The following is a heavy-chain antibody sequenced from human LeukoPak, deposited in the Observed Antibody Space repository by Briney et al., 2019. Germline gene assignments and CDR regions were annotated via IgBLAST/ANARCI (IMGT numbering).Heavy chain of an antibody. V-gene: IGHV6-1*01. Sequence: SQTLSLTCAISGDSVSSNSAAWNWIRQSPSRGLEWLGRTYYRSKWYNDYAVSVKSRITINPDTSKNQFSLQLNSVTPEDTAVYYCARLLAARHHDYYYYYMDVWGKGTTVTVSS. CDR2: TYYRSKWYN. CDR1: GDSVSSNSAA. J-gene: IGHJ6*03. D-gene: IGHD6-6*01. CDR3: ARLLAARHHDYYYYYMDV.